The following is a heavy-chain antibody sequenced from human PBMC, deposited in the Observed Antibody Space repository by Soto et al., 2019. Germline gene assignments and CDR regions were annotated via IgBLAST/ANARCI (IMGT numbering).Heavy chain of an antibody. CDR3: ARDLRQQLALGFDP. D-gene: IGHD6-13*01. Sequence: GGSLRRSCAASGVTFSSYWMHWVRQAPGKGLVWVSRINSDGSSTSYADSVKGRFTISRDNAKNTLYLQMNSLRAEDTAVYYCARDLRQQLALGFDPWGQGTLVTVSS. CDR2: INSDGSST. J-gene: IGHJ5*02. V-gene: IGHV3-74*01. CDR1: GVTFSSYW.